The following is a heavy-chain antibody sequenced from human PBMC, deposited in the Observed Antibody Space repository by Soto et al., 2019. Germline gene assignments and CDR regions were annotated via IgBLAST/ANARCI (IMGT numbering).Heavy chain of an antibody. Sequence: QVQLVESGGGVVQPGRSLRLSCAASGFTFSSYGMHWVRQAPGKGLEWVAVISSDGSYKLYAESVKGRFTISRDKSKNTLYLQMNRLRAEDTAVYYCAEEQEWQQLAPSFYYWGQGTLVTVSS. D-gene: IGHD6-13*01. V-gene: IGHV3-30*18. CDR3: AEEQEWQQLAPSFYY. J-gene: IGHJ4*02. CDR2: ISSDGSYK. CDR1: GFTFSSYG.